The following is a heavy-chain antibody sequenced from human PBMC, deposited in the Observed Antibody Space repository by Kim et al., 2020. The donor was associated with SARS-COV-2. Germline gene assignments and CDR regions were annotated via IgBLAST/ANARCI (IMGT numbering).Heavy chain of an antibody. Sequence: SETLSLTCAVYGGSFSGYYWSWIRQPPGKGLEWIGEINHSGSTNYYPSLKSRVTITVETSKNQFSLQLSSVTAADKAVYYCSGGDYCSSTSCDEGWVWF. CDR1: GGSFSGYY. V-gene: IGHV4-34*01. D-gene: IGHD2-2*01. CDR2: INHSGST. CDR3: SGGDYCSSTSCDEGWVWF. J-gene: IGHJ5*01.